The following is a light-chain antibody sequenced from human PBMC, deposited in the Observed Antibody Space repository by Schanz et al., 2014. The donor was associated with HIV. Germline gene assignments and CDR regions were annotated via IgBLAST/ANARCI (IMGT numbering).Light chain of an antibody. Sequence: QSALTQPPSASGSRGQSVTISCTGTSSDVGHYDYVSWYQQHPGKAPKLLIYGVTDRPSGVSDRFSGSKSGNAASLTISGLQSDDEAYYHCCSYAGTYTWVFGGGTKLTVL. CDR1: SSDVGHYDY. CDR2: GVT. CDR3: CSYAGTYTWV. J-gene: IGLJ3*02. V-gene: IGLV2-11*01.